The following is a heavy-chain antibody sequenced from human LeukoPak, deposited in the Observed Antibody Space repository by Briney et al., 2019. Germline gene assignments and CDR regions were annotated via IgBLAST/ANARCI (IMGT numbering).Heavy chain of an antibody. CDR1: GFTFSNYA. CDR3: AKDTTRSGSYSAGFDY. J-gene: IGHJ4*02. D-gene: IGHD1-26*01. Sequence: PGGSLRLSCAASGFTFSNYAMTWVRQAPGKGLEWVSVISGSGGSAYYADSVRGRFSISRDNSRNTVSLQMNGLRGEDTAVYYCAKDTTRSGSYSAGFDYWGQGTLVTVSS. V-gene: IGHV3-23*01. CDR2: ISGSGGSA.